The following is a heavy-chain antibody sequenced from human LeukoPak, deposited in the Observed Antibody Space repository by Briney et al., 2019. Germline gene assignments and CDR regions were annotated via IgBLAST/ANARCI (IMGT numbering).Heavy chain of an antibody. V-gene: IGHV1-46*01. J-gene: IGHJ4*02. CDR2: INPSGGST. CDR1: GYTFTSYY. CDR3: AKATKTQLWSGYCFDY. Sequence: GASVKVSCKASGYTFTSYYMHWVRQAPGQGLEWMGIINPSGGSTSYAQKFQGRVTMTRDTSTSTVYMELSSLRSEDTAVYYCAKATKTQLWSGYCFDYWGQGTLVTVSS. D-gene: IGHD3-3*01.